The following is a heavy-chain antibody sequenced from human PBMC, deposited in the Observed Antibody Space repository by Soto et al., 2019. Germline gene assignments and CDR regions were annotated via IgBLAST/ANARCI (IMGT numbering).Heavy chain of an antibody. CDR3: AKDLPGPPYCTSTSCSTY. V-gene: IGHV3-23*01. D-gene: IGHD2-2*02. CDR1: GFTFNNCA. Sequence: GGSLRLSCTASGFTFNNCAMSWVRQAPGKGLEWVSTIGGSGGITYYAGSVKGRFTISRDNFKNTMYLQMNSLRVEDTAVYYCAKDLPGPPYCTSTSCSTYWGQGTLVTVSS. J-gene: IGHJ4*02. CDR2: IGGSGGIT.